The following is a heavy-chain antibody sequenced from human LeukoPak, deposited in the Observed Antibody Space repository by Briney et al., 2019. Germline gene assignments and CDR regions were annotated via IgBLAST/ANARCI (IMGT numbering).Heavy chain of an antibody. CDR1: GFTFSSCA. V-gene: IGHV3-23*01. D-gene: IGHD6-13*01. Sequence: PGGSLRLSCAASGFTFSSCAMSWVRQAPGKGLEWVSGISGSGGSAYYADSVKGRFTISRDNSKNTLHLQMNSLRAEDTAVYYCAKGLSSWYLNYWGQGTLVTVSP. CDR2: ISGSGGSA. J-gene: IGHJ4*02. CDR3: AKGLSSWYLNY.